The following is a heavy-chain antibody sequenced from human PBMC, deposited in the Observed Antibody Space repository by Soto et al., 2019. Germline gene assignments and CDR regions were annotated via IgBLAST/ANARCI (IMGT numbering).Heavy chain of an antibody. Sequence: EVQLVESGGGLVQPGGSLRLSCAASGFTVSSNYMSWVRQAPGKGLEWVSVIYSGGTTYYADSAKGRFTISRDNSKNTLYLQMNSLRAEDTAVYYCARNGDSSDYRGWFDPWGQGTLVTVSS. CDR3: ARNGDSSDYRGWFDP. V-gene: IGHV3-66*01. CDR1: GFTVSSNY. D-gene: IGHD3-22*01. CDR2: IYSGGTT. J-gene: IGHJ5*02.